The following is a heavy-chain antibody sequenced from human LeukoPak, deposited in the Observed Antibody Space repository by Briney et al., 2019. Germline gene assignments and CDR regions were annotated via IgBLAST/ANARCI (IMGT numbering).Heavy chain of an antibody. J-gene: IGHJ4*02. D-gene: IGHD4-17*01. Sequence: PGRSLRLSCAASGFTFSTYAIHWVRQAPGKGLEWVAVISYDGINKYYADSVKGRFTISRDNSKNTLSLQMNSLRAEDTAVYYCARDPLGGGDYVDSYFDYWGQGTLVTVSS. CDR3: ARDPLGGGDYVDSYFDY. V-gene: IGHV3-30*04. CDR1: GFTFSTYA. CDR2: ISYDGINK.